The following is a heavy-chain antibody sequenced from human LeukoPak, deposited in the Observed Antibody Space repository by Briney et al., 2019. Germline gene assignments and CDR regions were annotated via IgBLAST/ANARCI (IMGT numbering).Heavy chain of an antibody. D-gene: IGHD3-22*01. J-gene: IGHJ4*02. Sequence: GGSLRLSCAASGFTFSSYAMSWVRQAPGKGLEWVSAISGSGRSTYYADSVKGRFTIPRDNSKNTLYLQMNSLRAEDTAVYYCAKDPHSSGYSYFDYWGQGTLVTASS. CDR1: GFTFSSYA. CDR3: AKDPHSSGYSYFDY. V-gene: IGHV3-23*01. CDR2: ISGSGRST.